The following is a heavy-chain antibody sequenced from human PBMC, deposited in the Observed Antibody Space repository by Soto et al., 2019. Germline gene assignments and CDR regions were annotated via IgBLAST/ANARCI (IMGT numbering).Heavy chain of an antibody. D-gene: IGHD3-10*01. CDR3: AKRGSGTFFDY. CDR1: GFTFSSYA. CDR2: ISGSGDST. V-gene: IGHV3-23*01. Sequence: EVQLLESGGGLVQPGGSLRLSCAASGFTFSSYAMNWVRQAPGKGLEWVSVISGSGDSTYYADSVKGRFTIFRDNSKNTLYLQMNSLRAEDTAVYYCAKRGSGTFFDYWGQGTLVTVSS. J-gene: IGHJ4*02.